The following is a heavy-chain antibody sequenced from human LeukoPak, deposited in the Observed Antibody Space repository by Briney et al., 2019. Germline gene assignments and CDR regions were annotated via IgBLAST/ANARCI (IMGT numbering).Heavy chain of an antibody. CDR2: INPNSGGT. Sequence: ASVKVSCKASGYTFTGYYMHWVRQAPGQGLEWMGWINPNSGGTNYAQKFQGWVTMTRDTSICTAYMELSRLRSDDTAVYYCARDRGRDCSGGRCYSEWFDPWGQGTLVTVSS. CDR3: ARDRGRDCSGGRCYSEWFDP. V-gene: IGHV1-2*04. D-gene: IGHD2-15*01. CDR1: GYTFTGYY. J-gene: IGHJ5*02.